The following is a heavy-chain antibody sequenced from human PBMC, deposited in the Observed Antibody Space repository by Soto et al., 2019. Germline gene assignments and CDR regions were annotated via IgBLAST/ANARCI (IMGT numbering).Heavy chain of an antibody. Sequence: ASLKVSCKASGYTFTSYAMHWVRQAPGQRLEWMGWINAGNGNTKYSQKFQGRVTITRDTSASTAYMELSSLRSEDTAVYYCARDREAGSSSWYRRTYYYYGMDVWGQGTTVTVSS. J-gene: IGHJ6*02. CDR2: INAGNGNT. V-gene: IGHV1-3*01. D-gene: IGHD6-13*01. CDR1: GYTFTSYA. CDR3: ARDREAGSSSWYRRTYYYYGMDV.